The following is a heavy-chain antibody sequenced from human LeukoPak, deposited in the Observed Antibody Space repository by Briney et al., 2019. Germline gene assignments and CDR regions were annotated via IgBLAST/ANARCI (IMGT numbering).Heavy chain of an antibody. Sequence: PGGSLRLSCAASGFTFSNYAMSWVRQAPGKGLEWVSAISGSGGRTYYADSVKGRFTISSDNSKNTLYLQMNSLRAEDTAVYVCGKGKYCTSSYDYWGQGTLVTVSS. CDR2: ISGSGGRT. D-gene: IGHD2-8*01. CDR3: GKGKYCTSSYDY. V-gene: IGHV3-23*01. CDR1: GFTFSNYA. J-gene: IGHJ4*01.